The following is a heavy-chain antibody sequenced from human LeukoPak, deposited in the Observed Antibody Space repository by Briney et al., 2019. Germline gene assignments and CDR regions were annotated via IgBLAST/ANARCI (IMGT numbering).Heavy chain of an antibody. CDR1: GFTFSSYG. D-gene: IGHD2-15*01. V-gene: IGHV3-23*01. Sequence: GGSLRLSCAASGFTFSSYGMHWVRQAPGKGLEWVSAISGNGGSTYYADSVKGRFTISRDNSKNTLYLQMNSLRAEDTAVYYCAKRFCSGGSCIYYYYYGMDVWGQGTTVTVSS. CDR3: AKRFCSGGSCIYYYYYGMDV. J-gene: IGHJ6*02. CDR2: ISGNGGST.